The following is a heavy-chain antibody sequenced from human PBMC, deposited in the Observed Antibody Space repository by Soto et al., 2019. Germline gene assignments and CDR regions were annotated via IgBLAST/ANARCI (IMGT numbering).Heavy chain of an antibody. CDR1: GASIGIVNYS. CDR2: IYDGGIT. D-gene: IGHD7-27*01. Sequence: GPGLVKPSETLSLPSPFSGASIGIVNYSWSWVRQSPDKGLEWIGHIYDGGITYNNPSLNGRVTISIDTSKNQFSLRLSSVTATDTAVYYCARGPSGDKVDYWGQGILVTVSS. J-gene: IGHJ4*02. V-gene: IGHV4-30-4*01. CDR3: ARGPSGDKVDY.